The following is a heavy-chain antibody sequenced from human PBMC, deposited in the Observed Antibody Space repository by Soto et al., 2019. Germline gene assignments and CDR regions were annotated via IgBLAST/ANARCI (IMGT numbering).Heavy chain of an antibody. CDR2: IIPIFGTA. CDR3: AKDGGIAARGRYYYYYYGMGG. Sequence: GASVKVSCKASGGTFSSYAISWVRQAPGQGLEWMGGIIPIFGTANYAQKFQGRVTITEDESTSTAYMELSSLRSEDTAVYYCAKDGGIAARGRYYYYYYGMGGWGQGTTVTVSS. V-gene: IGHV1-69*13. CDR1: GGTFSSYA. D-gene: IGHD6-6*01. J-gene: IGHJ6*02.